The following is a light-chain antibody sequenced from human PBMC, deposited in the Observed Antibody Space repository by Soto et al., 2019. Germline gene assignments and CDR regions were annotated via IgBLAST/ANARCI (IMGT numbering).Light chain of an antibody. CDR3: QQYGSSPIT. V-gene: IGKV3-20*01. CDR2: EAS. CDR1: ENVNNK. J-gene: IGKJ5*01. Sequence: VMTQSPATLSVSPGERATLFCRASENVNNKLAWYQQKTGQAPRLLVFEASSRATGIPDRFSGSGSGTDLNLTISRLEPEDFAVYYCQQYGSSPITFGQGTRLEIK.